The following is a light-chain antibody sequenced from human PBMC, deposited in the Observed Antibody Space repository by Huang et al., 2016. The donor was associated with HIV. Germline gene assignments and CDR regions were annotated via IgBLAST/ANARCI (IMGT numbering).Light chain of an antibody. J-gene: IGKJ4*01. V-gene: IGKV2D-29*02. CDR3: MQRTQRPLT. Sequence: DIVMTQTPLSLSVTPGQPASISCKSSQSLLHSDGETYLYWYLHKPGQSPQLLIYEGSNRFSGVADRFSGSGSGTDFTLRISRVEAEDVGVYYCMQRTQRPLTFGGGTKVEIK. CDR2: EGS. CDR1: QSLLHSDGETY.